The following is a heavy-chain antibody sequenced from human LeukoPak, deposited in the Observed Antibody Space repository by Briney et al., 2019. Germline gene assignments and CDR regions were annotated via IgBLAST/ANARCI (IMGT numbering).Heavy chain of an antibody. CDR3: ARQAVPAAIKGNWFDP. V-gene: IGHV4-39*01. J-gene: IGHJ5*02. CDR2: IYYSGST. Sequence: SETLSLTCTVSGGSISSYYWGWIRQPPGKGLEWIGSIYYSGSTYYNPSLKSRVTISVDTSKNQFSLKLSSVTAADTAVYYCARQAVPAAIKGNWFDPWGQGTLVTVSS. D-gene: IGHD2-2*02. CDR1: GGSISSYY.